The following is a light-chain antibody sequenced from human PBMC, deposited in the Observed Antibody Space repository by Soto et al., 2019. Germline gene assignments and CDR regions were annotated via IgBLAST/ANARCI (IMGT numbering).Light chain of an antibody. CDR1: NSDVGAFNY. CDR3: CSYAGSSTFYV. J-gene: IGLJ1*01. CDR2: EVS. V-gene: IGLV2-14*03. Sequence: QSVLTQPASVSGSPGQSIAITCTGTNSDVGAFNYVSWYQQHPDKAPKLMIYEVSNRPSGVSNRFSGSKSVNTATLTISGLQTEDEADYYCCSYAGSSTFYVFGTGTKVTVL.